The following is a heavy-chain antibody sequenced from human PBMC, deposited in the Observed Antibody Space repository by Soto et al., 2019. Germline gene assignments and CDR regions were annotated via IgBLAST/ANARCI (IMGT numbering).Heavy chain of an antibody. Sequence: SETLSLTCVVSGDSISSNVWWSWVRQPPGKGLEWIGEVYHNGLTNYNSSLRSRVTMSVDTSKNQFSLKLTSVTAADTAIYYCARDAAVPGETDRFDYWGQGILVTVSS. D-gene: IGHD6-19*01. CDR3: ARDAAVPGETDRFDY. CDR1: GDSISSNVW. V-gene: IGHV4-4*02. CDR2: VYHNGLT. J-gene: IGHJ4*02.